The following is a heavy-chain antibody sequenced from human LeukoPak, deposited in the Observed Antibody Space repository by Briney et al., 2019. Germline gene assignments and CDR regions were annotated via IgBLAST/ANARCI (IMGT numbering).Heavy chain of an antibody. CDR1: GGSISSNY. CDR3: ARQPTSVTTFAFDI. D-gene: IGHD4-17*01. J-gene: IGHJ3*02. Sequence: SETLSLTCTVSGGSISSNYWSWLRQPPGKGLEWIGYIFDTGGTTYNPSLKSRVTISKDTSKNQFYLYLMSVTAADTAVYYCARQPTSVTTFAFDIWGQGTVVTVSS. CDR2: IFDTGGT. V-gene: IGHV4-59*08.